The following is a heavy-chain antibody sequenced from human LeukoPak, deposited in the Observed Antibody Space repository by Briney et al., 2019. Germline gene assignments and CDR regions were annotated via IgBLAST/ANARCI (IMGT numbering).Heavy chain of an antibody. J-gene: IGHJ4*02. CDR2: ISAYNGDT. CDR3: AREDSSGSPLGNYDY. D-gene: IGHD3-22*01. V-gene: IGHV1-18*01. Sequence: ASVKASCKASGYTFSSYGISWVRQAPGQGLEWMGWISAYNGDTNYAQKLQGRVTMTTDTSTSTAYMELRSLRSDDTAIYYCAREDSSGSPLGNYDYWGQGTLVTVSS. CDR1: GYTFSSYG.